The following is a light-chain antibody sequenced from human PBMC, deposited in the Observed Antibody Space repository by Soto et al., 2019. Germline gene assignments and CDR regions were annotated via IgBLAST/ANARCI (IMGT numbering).Light chain of an antibody. CDR3: QVWDSSSDHPV. CDR2: YDT. J-gene: IGLJ3*02. CDR1: NIGSKS. Sequence: SYELIQPPSVSVAPGKTARITCGGNNIGSKSVHWYQQKPGQAPVLVIYYDTDRPSGIPERFSGSNSGNTATLTISRVEAGEEADYYCQVWDSSSDHPVFGGGTKLTVL. V-gene: IGLV3-21*04.